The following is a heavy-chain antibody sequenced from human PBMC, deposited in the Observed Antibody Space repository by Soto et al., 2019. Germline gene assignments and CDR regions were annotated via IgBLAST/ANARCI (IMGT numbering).Heavy chain of an antibody. CDR3: TRNGDYVWGMDV. J-gene: IGHJ6*02. Sequence: GRFTISRDDSKNTTYLQMNRLKTEDTAVYYCTRNGDYVWGMDVWGQGTTVTVSS. V-gene: IGHV3-73*01. D-gene: IGHD4-17*01.